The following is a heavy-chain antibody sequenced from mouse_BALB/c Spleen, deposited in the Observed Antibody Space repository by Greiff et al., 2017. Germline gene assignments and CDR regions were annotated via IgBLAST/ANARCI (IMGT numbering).Heavy chain of an antibody. V-gene: IGHV1-80*01. Sequence: VQLQQSGAELVRPGSSVKISCKASGYAFSSYWMNWVKQRPGQGLEWIGQIYPGDGDTNYNGKFKGKATLTADKSSSTAYMQLSSLTSEDSAVYFCARSYYGSSYWYFDVWGAGTTVTVSS. CDR3: ARSYYGSSYWYFDV. CDR1: GYAFSSYW. J-gene: IGHJ1*01. CDR2: IYPGDGDT. D-gene: IGHD1-1*01.